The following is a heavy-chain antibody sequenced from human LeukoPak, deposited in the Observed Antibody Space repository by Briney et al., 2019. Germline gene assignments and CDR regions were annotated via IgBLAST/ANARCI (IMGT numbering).Heavy chain of an antibody. J-gene: IGHJ4*02. V-gene: IGHV4-39*07. CDR1: GFTFSSYS. D-gene: IGHD4-17*01. CDR2: IYYSGST. CDR3: ARGGTTVTTEVDY. Sequence: GSLRLSCAASGFTFSSYSMNWVRQPPGKGLEWIGSIYYSGSTYYNPSLKSRVTISVDRSKNQFSLKLSSVTAADTAVYYCARGGTTVTTEVDYWGQGTLVTVSS.